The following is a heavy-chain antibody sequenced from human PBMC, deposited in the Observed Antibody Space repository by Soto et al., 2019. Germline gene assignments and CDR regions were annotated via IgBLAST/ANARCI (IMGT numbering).Heavy chain of an antibody. J-gene: IGHJ4*02. CDR2: IKQDGIEK. D-gene: IGHD3-3*01. CDR3: ASRPSADKYYGVFDY. V-gene: IGHV3-7*03. CDR1: GFTFSHYW. Sequence: EVQLVESGGDLVQPGGSLRLSCAASGFTFSHYWMTWVRQAPGKGPEWVANIKQDGIEKYYVDSVKGRFTISRDNAKNSLFLQMNSLRVEDTAVYYCASRPSADKYYGVFDYWGQGTLVTVSS.